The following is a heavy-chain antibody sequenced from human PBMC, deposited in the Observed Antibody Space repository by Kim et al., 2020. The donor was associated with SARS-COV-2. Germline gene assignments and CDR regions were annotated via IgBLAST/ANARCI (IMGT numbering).Heavy chain of an antibody. CDR3: AISGSYISAEYFQH. Sequence: GGSLRLSCAASGFTVSSNYMSWVRQAPGKGLEWVSVIYSGGSTYYADSVKGRFTISRHNSKNTLYLQMNSLRAEDTAVYYCAISGSYISAEYFQHWGQGTLVTVSS. CDR1: GFTVSSNY. V-gene: IGHV3-53*04. D-gene: IGHD1-26*01. J-gene: IGHJ1*01. CDR2: IYSGGST.